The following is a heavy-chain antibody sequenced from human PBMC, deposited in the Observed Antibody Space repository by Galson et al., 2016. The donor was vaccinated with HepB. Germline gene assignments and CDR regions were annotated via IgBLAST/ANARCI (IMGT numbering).Heavy chain of an antibody. J-gene: IGHJ4*02. CDR1: GDSISTNKYF. CDR3: ARGRGRDYYGSGSLD. V-gene: IGHV4-61*05. CDR2: IYYSGSI. D-gene: IGHD3-10*01. Sequence: ETLSLTCTVSGDSISTNKYFWGWIRQPPGKGLEWIGYIYYSGSINYNPSLKSRVTISVDTSKNQFSLKLSSVTAADTAVYYCARGRGRDYYGSGSLDWGQGTLVTVSS.